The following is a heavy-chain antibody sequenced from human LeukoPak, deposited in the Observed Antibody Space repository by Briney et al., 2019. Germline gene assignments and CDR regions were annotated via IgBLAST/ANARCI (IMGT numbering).Heavy chain of an antibody. D-gene: IGHD3-10*01. CDR3: ARDGSGLAVRGWFDF. CDR2: IWNDGSNE. CDR1: GFTFNKYG. Sequence: GSLRLSCVASGFTFNKYGIHWVRQAPGKGLEWVAVIWNDGSNEYYADSVKGRLAISRDNDKSTVNLQMNSLRAEDTAVYYCARDGSGLAVRGWFDFWGQGTLVTVSS. J-gene: IGHJ5*01. V-gene: IGHV3-33*01.